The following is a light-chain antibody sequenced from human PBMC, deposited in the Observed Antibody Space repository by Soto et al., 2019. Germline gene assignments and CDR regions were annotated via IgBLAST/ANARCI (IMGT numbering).Light chain of an antibody. Sequence: EVGWTQSPVTLSLSPGERATLSCRASQSVSCSYLAWYQQKPGQAPRLLIYGASSRATGIPARFSGSGSGTEFTLTISSLQSEDFAVYYCQQYNNLPPWTFGQGTKVDI. CDR1: QSVSCSY. CDR2: GAS. V-gene: IGKV3D-7*01. J-gene: IGKJ1*01. CDR3: QQYNNLPPWT.